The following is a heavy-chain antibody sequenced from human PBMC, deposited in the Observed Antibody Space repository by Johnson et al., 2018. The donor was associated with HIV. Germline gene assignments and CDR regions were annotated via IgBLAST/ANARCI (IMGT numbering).Heavy chain of an antibody. J-gene: IGHJ3*02. V-gene: IGHV3-53*01. D-gene: IGHD3-22*01. CDR3: ASLTYYYDSSGYFYAFDI. Sequence: QLVESGGGVVQPGRSLRLSCAASGFTVSSNYMSWVRQAPGKGLEWVSVIYSGGSTYYADSVKGRFTISRDNSKNTLYLQMNSLRAEDTAVYYCASLTYYYDSSGYFYAFDIWGQGTMVTVSS. CDR1: GFTVSSNY. CDR2: IYSGGST.